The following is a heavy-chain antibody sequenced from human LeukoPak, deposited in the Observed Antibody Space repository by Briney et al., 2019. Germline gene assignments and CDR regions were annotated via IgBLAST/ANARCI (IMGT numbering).Heavy chain of an antibody. CDR2: LSGSGYNT. D-gene: IGHD2-2*01. V-gene: IGHV3-23*01. CDR3: AKDPYGTRYFDY. Sequence: GGSLRLSCAASGFTFSSHALSWLRQAPGKGLEWVSSLSGSGYNTYYADSGKGRFTISRDNSKNTVDLQMNSLRAEDTAVYYCAKDPYGTRYFDYWGQGTLVTVSS. J-gene: IGHJ4*02. CDR1: GFTFSSHA.